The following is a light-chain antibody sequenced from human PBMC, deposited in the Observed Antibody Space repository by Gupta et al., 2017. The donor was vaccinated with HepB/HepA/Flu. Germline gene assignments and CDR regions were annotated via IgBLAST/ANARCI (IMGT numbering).Light chain of an antibody. CDR3: AAWDDSLSGPNWV. CDR2: SNN. J-gene: IGLJ3*02. CDR1: TSNIGSNS. Sequence: QSVLTQPPSASATPGHRATISCSGITSNIGSNSVNWYQQVPGSAPKLLIYSNNQRPSGVPDRFSGSKSGTSASLAISGLQSDDEADYYCAAWDDSLSGPNWVFGGGTKVTV. V-gene: IGLV1-44*01.